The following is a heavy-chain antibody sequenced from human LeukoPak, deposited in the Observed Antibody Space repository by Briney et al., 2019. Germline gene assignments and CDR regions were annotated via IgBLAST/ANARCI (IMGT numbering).Heavy chain of an antibody. V-gene: IGHV3-33*08. CDR3: ARDLNYYDSSGIFQH. CDR2: IWYDGSNK. CDR1: GFTFSSYA. Sequence: GGSLRLSCAASGFTFSSYAMHWVRQAPGKGLEWVAVIWYDGSNKYYADSVKGRFTISRDNSKNTLYLQMNSLRAEDTAVYYCARDLNYYDSSGIFQHWGQGTLVTVSS. D-gene: IGHD3-22*01. J-gene: IGHJ1*01.